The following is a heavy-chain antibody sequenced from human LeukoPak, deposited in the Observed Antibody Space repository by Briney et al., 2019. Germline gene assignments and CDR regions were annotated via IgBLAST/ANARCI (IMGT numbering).Heavy chain of an antibody. J-gene: IGHJ4*02. D-gene: IGHD3-9*01. CDR2: IYYSGST. Sequence: PSETLSLTCTVSGGSISSYYWSWIRQPPGKGLEWIGYIYYSGSTNYNPSLKSRVTISVDTSKNQFSLKLSSVTAADTAVYYCARALHYDILTGYYRGKYYFDYWGQGTLVTVSS. CDR3: ARALHYDILTGYYRGKYYFDY. CDR1: GGSISSYY. V-gene: IGHV4-59*12.